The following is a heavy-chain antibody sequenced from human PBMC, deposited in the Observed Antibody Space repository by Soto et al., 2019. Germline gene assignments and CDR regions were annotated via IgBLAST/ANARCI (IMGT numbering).Heavy chain of an antibody. CDR2: IIPIFGTA. J-gene: IGHJ5*02. D-gene: IGHD2-21*01. Sequence: HVQLVQSGAEVKKPGSSVKVSCKASGGTFSSYAISWVRQAPGQGLEWMGGIIPIFGTANYAQKFQGRVTITADKSTSTAYMELSCLRSEDTAVYYSARSIASRGWFDPWGQGTLVTVSS. CDR3: ARSIASRGWFDP. V-gene: IGHV1-69*06. CDR1: GGTFSSYA.